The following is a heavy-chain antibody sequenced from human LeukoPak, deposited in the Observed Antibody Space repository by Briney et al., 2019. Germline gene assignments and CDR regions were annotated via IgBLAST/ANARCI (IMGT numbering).Heavy chain of an antibody. J-gene: IGHJ4*02. Sequence: SGPTLVKPTQTLTLTCTFSGFSLSTSGLGVGWIRQPPGKALEWLAFIYWDEDKRYSTSLESRLTITKDTSKNQVVLTVTSMDPVDTATYYCAHNNYYGSGTSSYYFEYWGQGTLVTVSS. D-gene: IGHD3-10*01. CDR2: IYWDEDK. CDR1: GFSLSTSGLG. CDR3: AHNNYYGSGTSSYYFEY. V-gene: IGHV2-5*02.